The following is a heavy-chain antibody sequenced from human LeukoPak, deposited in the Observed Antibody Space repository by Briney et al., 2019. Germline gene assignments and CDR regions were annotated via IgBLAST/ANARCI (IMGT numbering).Heavy chain of an antibody. J-gene: IGHJ5*02. Sequence: SVKVSCKASGGTFSRDAISWIRQAPRQGLEWMGGIIPIHSTASYARKFQDRVTITADESTNTVYMKLSSLGSDDTAVYYCARGSVQTTNWFDPWGQGTPVTVSS. V-gene: IGHV1-69*13. CDR1: GGTFSRDA. D-gene: IGHD1-1*01. CDR2: IIPIHSTA. CDR3: ARGSVQTTNWFDP.